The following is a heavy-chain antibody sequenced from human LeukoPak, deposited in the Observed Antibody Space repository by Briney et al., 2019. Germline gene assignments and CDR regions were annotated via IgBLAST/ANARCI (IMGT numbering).Heavy chain of an antibody. D-gene: IGHD3-3*01. CDR3: ARGDFWSGYGFDY. J-gene: IGHJ4*02. CDR1: GGSISSGDYY. CDR2: IYYSGST. V-gene: IGHV4-30-4*08. Sequence: SETLSLTCTVSGGSISSGDYYWSWIRQPPGKGLEWIGYIYYSGSTCYNPSLKSRVTISVDTSTNQFSLKLSSVTAADTAVYYCARGDFWSGYGFDYWGQGTLVTVSS.